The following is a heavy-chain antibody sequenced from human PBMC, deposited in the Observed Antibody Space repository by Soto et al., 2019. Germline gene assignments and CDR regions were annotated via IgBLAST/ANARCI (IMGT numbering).Heavy chain of an antibody. CDR1: GYSFTSYW. D-gene: IGHD2-2*01. V-gene: IGHV5-51*01. CDR3: ARRGYCSSTSCSDAFDI. J-gene: IGHJ3*02. Sequence: GESLKISCKGSGYSFTSYWIGWVRQMPGKGLEWMGIIYPGDSDTRYSSSFQGQVTISADKSISTAYLQWSSLKASDTAMYYCARRGYCSSTSCSDAFDIWGQGTMVTVSS. CDR2: IYPGDSDT.